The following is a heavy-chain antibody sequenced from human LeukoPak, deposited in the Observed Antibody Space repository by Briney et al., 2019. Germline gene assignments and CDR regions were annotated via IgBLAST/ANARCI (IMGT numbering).Heavy chain of an antibody. CDR2: ISYDGSNK. J-gene: IGHJ3*02. CDR3: ARDRAPTSYYAFDI. Sequence: PGRSLRLSCAASGFTFSSYAMHWVRQAPGKGLEWVAVISYDGSNKYYADSVKGRFTISRDNSKNTLYLQMNSLGAEDTAVYYCARDRAPTSYYAFDIWGQGTMVTVSS. CDR1: GFTFSSYA. V-gene: IGHV3-30*04. D-gene: IGHD1-26*01.